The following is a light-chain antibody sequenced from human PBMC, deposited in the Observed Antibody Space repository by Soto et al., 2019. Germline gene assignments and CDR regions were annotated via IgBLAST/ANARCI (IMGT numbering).Light chain of an antibody. CDR3: MQGTRWLWT. Sequence: DVVLTQSPLSLPVALGQPASISCRSSQSLVFSDGNIYLNWFHQRPGQSPRRLIYKVSNRDSGVAHIFSRSGSVTDFTLKISRVQAEDVGVYYCMQGTRWLWTFGQGTKVEIK. V-gene: IGKV2-30*01. CDR1: QSLVFSDGNIY. CDR2: KVS. J-gene: IGKJ1*01.